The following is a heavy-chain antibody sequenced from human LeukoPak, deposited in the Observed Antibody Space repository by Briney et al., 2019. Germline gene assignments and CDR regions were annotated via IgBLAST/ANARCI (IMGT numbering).Heavy chain of an antibody. J-gene: IGHJ4*02. V-gene: IGHV3-74*01. CDR3: TGGGSIAVAGY. Sequence: GGSLRLSSAASGFTFSNYWMHWVRKAPGKVLVWVSRINSDGSSTNYADSVKGRFTISRDNAKNTVYLQMNSLRVEDTAVYYCTGGGSIAVAGYWGQGTLVTVSS. CDR1: GFTFSNYW. D-gene: IGHD6-19*01. CDR2: INSDGSST.